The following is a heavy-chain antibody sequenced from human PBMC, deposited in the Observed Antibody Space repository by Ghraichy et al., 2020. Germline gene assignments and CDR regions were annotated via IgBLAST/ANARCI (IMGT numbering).Heavy chain of an antibody. Sequence: GGSLRLSCAASGFTFRSYWMTWVRQAPGKGLEWVANIKHDGSERYHADSVKGRFTISRDDAKSSLYLQMNSLRVEDTAVYYCARQGYGVPFDDWGQGTLVTVSS. CDR3: ARQGYGVPFDD. V-gene: IGHV3-7*03. J-gene: IGHJ4*02. CDR2: IKHDGSER. CDR1: GFTFRSYW. D-gene: IGHD5-12*01.